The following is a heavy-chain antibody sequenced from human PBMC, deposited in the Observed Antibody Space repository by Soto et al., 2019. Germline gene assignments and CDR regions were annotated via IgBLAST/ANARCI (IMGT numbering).Heavy chain of an antibody. V-gene: IGHV1-2*04. J-gene: IGHJ6*02. D-gene: IGHD1-7*01. CDR1: GYTFTGYY. CDR3: ARGVTGTTVSSMDV. CDR2: INPNSGGT. Sequence: ASVKVSCKASGYTFTGYYMHWVRQAPGQGLEWMGWINPNSGGTNYAQKFQGWVTMTRDTSISTAYMELSRLRSDDTAVYYCARGVTGTTVSSMDVWGQGTTVTVSS.